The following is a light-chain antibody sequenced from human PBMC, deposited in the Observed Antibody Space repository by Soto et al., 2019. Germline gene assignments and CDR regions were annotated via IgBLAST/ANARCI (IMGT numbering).Light chain of an antibody. CDR1: SSDVGGYNY. V-gene: IGLV2-14*01. CDR2: EVS. J-gene: IGLJ1*01. CDR3: CSYAGSSTFG. Sequence: QSALTQPASVSGSPGQSITITCTGTSSDVGGYNYVSWYQQHPGKAPKLIIYEVSNRPSGVSNRFSGSKSGNTASLTISGLQAEDEANYYCCSYAGSSTFGFGTGTKLTVL.